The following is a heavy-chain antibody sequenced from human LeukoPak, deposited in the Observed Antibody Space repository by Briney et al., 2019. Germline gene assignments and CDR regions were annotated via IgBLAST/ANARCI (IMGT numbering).Heavy chain of an antibody. D-gene: IGHD1-14*01. Sequence: SETLSLTCAVYGGSFSGYYWSWIRQPPGKGLEWMGEINHSGSTNYNPSLKSRVTISVDTSKNQFSLKLSSVTAADTAVYYCARFAVTTPCGMDVWGQGTTVTVSS. J-gene: IGHJ6*02. CDR1: GGSFSGYY. CDR2: INHSGST. V-gene: IGHV4-34*01. CDR3: ARFAVTTPCGMDV.